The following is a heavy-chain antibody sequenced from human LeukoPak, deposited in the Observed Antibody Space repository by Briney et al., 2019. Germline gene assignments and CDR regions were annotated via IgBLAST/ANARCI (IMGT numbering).Heavy chain of an antibody. Sequence: SETLSLTCAVYGGSFSGYYWSWIRQPPGKGLEWIGEINHSGSTNYNPSLKSRVTISVDTSKNQFSLKPSSVTAADTAVYYCARGRGSCSSTSCYKGAPFDYWGQGTLVTVSS. D-gene: IGHD2-2*02. J-gene: IGHJ4*02. V-gene: IGHV4-34*01. CDR1: GGSFSGYY. CDR2: INHSGST. CDR3: ARGRGSCSSTSCYKGAPFDY.